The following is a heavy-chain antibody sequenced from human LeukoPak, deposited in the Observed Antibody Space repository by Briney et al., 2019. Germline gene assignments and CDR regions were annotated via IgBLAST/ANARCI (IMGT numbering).Heavy chain of an antibody. CDR3: ARDGIVVVPAAISWGYNYYYMDV. Sequence: ASVKVSCKTSGYTFTGYYMHWVRQAPGQGLEWMGWINPNSGGTNYAQKFQGRVTMTRDTSISTAYMELSRLRSDDTAVYYCARDGIVVVPAAISWGYNYYYMDVWGKGTTVTVSS. D-gene: IGHD2-2*01. CDR1: GYTFTGYY. V-gene: IGHV1-2*02. J-gene: IGHJ6*03. CDR2: INPNSGGT.